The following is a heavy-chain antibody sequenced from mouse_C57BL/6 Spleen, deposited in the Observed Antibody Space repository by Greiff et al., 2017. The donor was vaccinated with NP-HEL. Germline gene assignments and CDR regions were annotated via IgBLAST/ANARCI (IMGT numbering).Heavy chain of an antibody. CDR1: GYTFTSYW. V-gene: IGHV1-55*01. J-gene: IGHJ2*01. CDR2: IYPGSGST. Sequence: VKLQESGAELVKPGASVKMSCKASGYTFTSYWITWVKQRPGQGLEWIGDIYPGSGSTNYNEKFKSKATLTVDTSSSTAYMQLSSLTSEDSAVYYCATLLLRYLYYFDYWGQGTTLTVSS. CDR3: ATLLLRYLYYFDY. D-gene: IGHD1-1*01.